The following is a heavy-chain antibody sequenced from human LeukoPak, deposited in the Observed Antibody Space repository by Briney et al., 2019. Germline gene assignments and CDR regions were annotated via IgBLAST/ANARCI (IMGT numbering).Heavy chain of an antibody. V-gene: IGHV1-3*01. Sequence: GRSLRLSCAASGFTFTSYAMHWVRQAPGQRLEWMGWINAGNGNTKYSQKFQGRVTITRDTSASTAYMELSSLRSEDTAVYYCARGGSSFDYWGQGTLVTVSS. CDR1: GFTFTSYA. CDR2: INAGNGNT. D-gene: IGHD2-15*01. J-gene: IGHJ4*02. CDR3: ARGGSSFDY.